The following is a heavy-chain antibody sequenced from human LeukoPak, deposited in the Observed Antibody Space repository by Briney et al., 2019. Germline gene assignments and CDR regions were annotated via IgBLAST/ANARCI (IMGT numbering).Heavy chain of an antibody. D-gene: IGHD3-10*01. Sequence: SETLSLTCTVSGGSISSSSYCWGWIRQPPGKGLEWIGSIYYSGSTYYNPSLKSRVTISVDTSKNQFPLKLSSVTAADTAVYYCARHLGYYYGSGSYYARYYYYGMDVWGQGTTVTVSS. CDR3: ARHLGYYYGSGSYYARYYYYGMDV. CDR2: IYYSGST. CDR1: GGSISSSSYC. V-gene: IGHV4-39*01. J-gene: IGHJ6*02.